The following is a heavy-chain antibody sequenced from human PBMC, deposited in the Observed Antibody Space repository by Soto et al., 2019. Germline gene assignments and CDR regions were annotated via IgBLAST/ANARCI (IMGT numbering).Heavy chain of an antibody. CDR3: ARTPYYYDSSGLNAYRGFDY. CDR1: GDSFTSYA. CDR2: IIPIFGTA. V-gene: IGHV1-69*13. J-gene: IGHJ4*02. Sequence: GTSVKLSCEACGDSFTSYAISWVRQAPRQGLEWMGGIIPIFGTANYAQKFQGRVTITADESTSTAYMELSSLRSEDTAVYYCARTPYYYDSSGLNAYRGFDYWGQGTLVTVSS. D-gene: IGHD3-22*01.